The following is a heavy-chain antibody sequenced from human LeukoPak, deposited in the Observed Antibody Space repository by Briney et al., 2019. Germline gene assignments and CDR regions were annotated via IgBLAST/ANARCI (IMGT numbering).Heavy chain of an antibody. J-gene: IGHJ4*02. CDR2: IYTSGST. V-gene: IGHV4-4*07. D-gene: IGHD3-22*01. CDR1: GGSISSYY. CDR3: VRAYSRGFSDYFAY. Sequence: SEPLATPCTVSGGSISSYYWSWIRQPAGKGLEWIGRIYTSGSTNYHPPLQNRVTTSVDTSHNHLSLKLSSVTAADTAVYYCVRAYSRGFSDYFAYGGEGTLVTVSS.